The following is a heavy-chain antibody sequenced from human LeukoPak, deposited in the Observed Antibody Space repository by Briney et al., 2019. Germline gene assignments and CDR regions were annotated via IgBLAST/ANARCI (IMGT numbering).Heavy chain of an antibody. CDR3: ARLSSDLSHFDY. V-gene: IGHV4-4*02. J-gene: IGHJ4*02. CDR2: ISHSGSI. CDR1: GGSISSSKW. D-gene: IGHD3-16*02. Sequence: SETLSLTCVVSGGSISSSKWWSWVRQAPGKGLEWIGEISHSGSINYNPSFASRVTISVDKSKNQFSLSLTSVIAADTAMYYCARLSSDLSHFDYWGQGTLASVSS.